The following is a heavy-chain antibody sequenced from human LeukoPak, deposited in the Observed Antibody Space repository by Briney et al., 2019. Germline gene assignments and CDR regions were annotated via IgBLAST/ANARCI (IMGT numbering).Heavy chain of an antibody. Sequence: ASVKVSCKASGGTFSSYAISRVRQAPGQGLEWMGGIIPIFGTANYAQKFQGRVTITADESTSTAYMELSSLRSEDTAVYYCARSWYYYDSSGYSLDYWDQGTLVTVSS. J-gene: IGHJ4*02. V-gene: IGHV1-69*13. CDR3: ARSWYYYDSSGYSLDY. CDR1: GGTFSSYA. D-gene: IGHD3-22*01. CDR2: IIPIFGTA.